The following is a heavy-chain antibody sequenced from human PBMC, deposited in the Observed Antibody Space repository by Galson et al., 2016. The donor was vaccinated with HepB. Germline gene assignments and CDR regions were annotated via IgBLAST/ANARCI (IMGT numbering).Heavy chain of an antibody. J-gene: IGHJ4*02. CDR1: GFTFSSSG. V-gene: IGHV3-30*18. Sequence: SLRLSCAASGFTFSSSGMHWVRQAPGKGLEWVAVISYDGSNKYYADSVQGRFTISRDNSKNTLYLQMNSLRAEDTAVYYCAKELEQGGYFDYWGQGTPVTVSS. CDR3: AKELEQGGYFDY. CDR2: ISYDGSNK. D-gene: IGHD3-3*01.